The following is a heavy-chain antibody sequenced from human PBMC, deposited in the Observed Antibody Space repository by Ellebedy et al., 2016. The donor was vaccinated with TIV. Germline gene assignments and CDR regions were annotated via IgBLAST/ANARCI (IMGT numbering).Heavy chain of an antibody. J-gene: IGHJ4*02. D-gene: IGHD3-9*01. CDR2: IDTDGRTT. CDR1: GFTFSDYW. Sequence: GGSLRLSXAASGFTFSDYWTHWVRQVPGKGLVWVSRIDTDGRTTDYADSVKGRFTVSRDNAKNTLFLEMNSLRAEDTAVYYCSSDLTGIRDYWGQGILVTVSS. V-gene: IGHV3-74*01. CDR3: SSDLTGIRDY.